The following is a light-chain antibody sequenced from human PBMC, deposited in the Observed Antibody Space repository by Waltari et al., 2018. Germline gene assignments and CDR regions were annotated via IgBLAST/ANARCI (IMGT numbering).Light chain of an antibody. CDR1: GSNLGAGYE. CDR3: QSYDTSLRVV. Sequence: QSVLTQPPSVSGAPGQRVTISCTGSGSNLGAGYEVHWYQQLPRAAPKLLIYGSTSRPLGVPDRFFGSTSGTSASLAITGLQAEDEADYYCQSYDTSLRVVFGGGTKLTVL. V-gene: IGLV1-40*01. CDR2: GST. J-gene: IGLJ2*01.